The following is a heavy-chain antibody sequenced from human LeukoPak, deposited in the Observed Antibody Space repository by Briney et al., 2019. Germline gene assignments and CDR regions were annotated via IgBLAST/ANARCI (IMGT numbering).Heavy chain of an antibody. Sequence: GGSLRLSCAASGFTFSSYSMNWVRQAPGKGLEWVSSISSSSSYIYYADSAKGRFTISRDNAKNSLYLQMNSLRAEDTAVYYCARGISSGWFGHAFDIWGQGTMVTVSS. CDR2: ISSSSSYI. J-gene: IGHJ3*02. CDR3: ARGISSGWFGHAFDI. D-gene: IGHD6-19*01. V-gene: IGHV3-21*01. CDR1: GFTFSSYS.